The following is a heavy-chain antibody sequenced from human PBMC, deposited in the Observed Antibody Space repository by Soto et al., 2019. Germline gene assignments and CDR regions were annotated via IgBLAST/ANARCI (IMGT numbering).Heavy chain of an antibody. CDR2: IDWDYDK. J-gene: IGHJ6*02. D-gene: IGHD6-13*01. V-gene: IGHV2-70*01. CDR3: SRGIAAAGYYYGMDV. Sequence: SGPTLVNPTQTLTLTCTFSGFSLSTSGMCVSWIRQPPGKALEWLALIDWDYDKYYSTSLKTRLTISKDTSKNQVVLTMTNMDPVDTATYYCSRGIAAAGYYYGMDVWGQGTTVTVSS. CDR1: GFSLSTSGMC.